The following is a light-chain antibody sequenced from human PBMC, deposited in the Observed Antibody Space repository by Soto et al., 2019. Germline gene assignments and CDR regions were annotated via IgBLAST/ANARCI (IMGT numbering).Light chain of an antibody. J-gene: IGKJ5*01. V-gene: IGKV1-39*01. CDR3: QQSYSTPPIT. Sequence: DIQMTQSPSSLSASVGDRVTITCRASQSISTYLNWYQQKPGKAPKLLIYAASRLQSGVPSRFSGSGSGTDFTLTISSLQPEDFATYYCQQSYSTPPITFGQGTRLGL. CDR2: AAS. CDR1: QSISTY.